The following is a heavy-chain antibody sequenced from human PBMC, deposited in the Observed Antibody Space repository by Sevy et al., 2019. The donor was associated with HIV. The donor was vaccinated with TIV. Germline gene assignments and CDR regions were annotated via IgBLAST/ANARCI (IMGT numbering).Heavy chain of an antibody. Sequence: GGSLRLSCAASRFTFSSYWMSWVRQAPGKGLEWVANINQDGSEKYHLDSVKGRFTISRDNSKNTLYLQMNSLRAEDTAVYYCAKDCRAGYYDFWSGYHPNYYYYYGMDVWGQGTTVTVSS. CDR1: RFTFSSYW. D-gene: IGHD3-3*01. CDR3: AKDCRAGYYDFWSGYHPNYYYYYGMDV. J-gene: IGHJ6*02. CDR2: INQDGSEK. V-gene: IGHV3-7*01.